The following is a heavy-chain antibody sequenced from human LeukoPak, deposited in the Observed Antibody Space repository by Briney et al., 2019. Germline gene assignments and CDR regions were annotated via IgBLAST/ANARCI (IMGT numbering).Heavy chain of an antibody. CDR2: INTNTGNP. J-gene: IGHJ4*02. Sequence: ASVKVSCKASGYTFTSYAMNWVRQAPGQGLEWMGWINTNTGNPTYAQGFTGRFVFSLDTSVSTAYLQISSLKAEDTAVYYCARDIPYYDILTGSSTPFDYWGQGTLLTVSS. CDR3: ARDIPYYDILTGSSTPFDY. CDR1: GYTFTSYA. V-gene: IGHV7-4-1*02. D-gene: IGHD3-9*01.